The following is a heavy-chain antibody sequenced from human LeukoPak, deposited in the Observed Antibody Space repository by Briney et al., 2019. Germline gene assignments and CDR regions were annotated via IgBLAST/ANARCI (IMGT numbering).Heavy chain of an antibody. V-gene: IGHV3-30*03. CDR1: GFTFSTYG. J-gene: IGHJ4*02. D-gene: IGHD1-26*01. Sequence: PGGSLRLSCAVSGFTFSTYGMHWVRQAPGKGLEWVAVILYDGSNRQYADSVKGRFTISRDNAQNSLYLHMNSLRAEDTAVHYCARDKIVGATKNDYWGQGILVTVSS. CDR3: ARDKIVGATKNDY. CDR2: ILYDGSNR.